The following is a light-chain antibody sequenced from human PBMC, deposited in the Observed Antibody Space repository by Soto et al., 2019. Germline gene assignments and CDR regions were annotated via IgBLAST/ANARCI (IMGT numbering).Light chain of an antibody. CDR1: QSVSYTH. V-gene: IGKV3-20*01. Sequence: EIVLTQSPVTLSLSPGERATLSCRASQSVSYTHLAWYQQKPGQAPRLLIYGASSRATGIPDRFSGSGSETDFTLTINRLEPEDFAVYYCQQYGISPYTFGQGTKLEI. CDR2: GAS. J-gene: IGKJ2*01. CDR3: QQYGISPYT.